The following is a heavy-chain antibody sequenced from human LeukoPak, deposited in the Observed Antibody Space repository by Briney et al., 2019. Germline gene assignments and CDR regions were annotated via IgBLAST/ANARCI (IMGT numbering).Heavy chain of an antibody. J-gene: IGHJ4*02. CDR2: IYYSGST. CDR1: GGSISSGDYY. CDR3: ARDLFYGTRLDY. D-gene: IGHD4-17*01. V-gene: IGHV4-30-4*08. Sequence: PSQTLSLTCTVSGGSISSGDYYWSWIRQPPGKGLEWIGYIYYSGSTYYNPSLKSRVTISVDTSKNQFSLKLSSVTAADTAVYYCARDLFYGTRLDYWGQGTLVTVSS.